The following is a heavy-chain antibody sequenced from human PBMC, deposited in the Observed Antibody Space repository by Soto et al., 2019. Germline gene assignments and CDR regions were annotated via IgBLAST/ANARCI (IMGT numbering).Heavy chain of an antibody. D-gene: IGHD6-19*01. CDR2: TYYRSKWYN. J-gene: IGHJ4*02. Sequence: QVQLQQSGPGLVKPSQTLSLTCAISGDSVSSNSVAWNWIRQSPSRGLEWLGRTYYRSKWYNDYAVSVKSRITINPAASKNQFSLHLNSVTPEDTAVYYCARHGYYSRWSGSLDYWGQGTLVTVSS. V-gene: IGHV6-1*01. CDR3: ARHGYYSRWSGSLDY. CDR1: GDSVSSNSVA.